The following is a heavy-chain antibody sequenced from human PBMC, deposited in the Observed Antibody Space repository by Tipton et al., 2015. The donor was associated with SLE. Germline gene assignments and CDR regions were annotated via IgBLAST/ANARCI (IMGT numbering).Heavy chain of an antibody. CDR2: VYYSGST. Sequence: GLVKPSETLSLICTVSGGSVINSYYYWGWIRQPPGKGLEWIGSVYYSGSTHYNPSLNTRATVSVDTSKNQFSLDLTSVTAADAAIYYCARAGTGISWGAFDTWGQGTMVAVSS. J-gene: IGHJ3*02. V-gene: IGHV4-39*07. CDR1: GGSVINSYYY. CDR3: ARAGTGISWGAFDT. D-gene: IGHD1-1*01.